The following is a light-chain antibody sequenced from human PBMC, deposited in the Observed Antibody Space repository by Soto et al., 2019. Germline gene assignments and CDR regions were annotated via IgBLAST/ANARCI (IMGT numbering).Light chain of an antibody. CDR3: SSYTSGSTYV. V-gene: IGLV2-14*03. Sequence: QSVLTQPASVSGSPGQSITISCTGTSSDVGGYNYVSWYQQHPGKAHELMIYDVSSRPSGVSSRFSGSKSGNTASLTISGLLAEDEADYYCSSYTSGSTYVFGTGTRSPS. J-gene: IGLJ1*01. CDR1: SSDVGGYNY. CDR2: DVS.